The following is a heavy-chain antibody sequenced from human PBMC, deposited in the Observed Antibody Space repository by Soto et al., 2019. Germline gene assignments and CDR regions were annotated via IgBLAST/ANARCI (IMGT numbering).Heavy chain of an antibody. J-gene: IGHJ5*02. CDR1: GFTFRTYA. CDR2: IHGGGGRT. CDR3: ASDAVPGNGEWDWFDP. D-gene: IGHD6-19*01. Sequence: EVQLLESGGTLVQPGGSLRLSCAASGFTFRTYAMSWVRQAPGKGLEWVSSIHGGGGRTFYADSVKGRFTISRDDSKNTRYLQMDSLRAEDTAQYHCASDAVPGNGEWDWFDPWCQGTLVTV. V-gene: IGHV3-23*01.